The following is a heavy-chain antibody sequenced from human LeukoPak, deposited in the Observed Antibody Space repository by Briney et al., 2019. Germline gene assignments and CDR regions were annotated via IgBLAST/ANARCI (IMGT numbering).Heavy chain of an antibody. CDR3: AKDISYGGSASPAAGIGGFDY. D-gene: IGHD6-13*01. V-gene: IGHV3-9*01. CDR1: GLTFDDYA. J-gene: IGHJ4*02. CDR2: ISWNSGSI. Sequence: PGRSLRLSCAASGLTFDDYAMHWVRQAPGKGLEWVSGISWNSGSIGYADSVKGRFTISRDNAKNSLYLQMNSLRAEDTALYYCAKDISYGGSASPAAGIGGFDYWGQGTLVTVSS.